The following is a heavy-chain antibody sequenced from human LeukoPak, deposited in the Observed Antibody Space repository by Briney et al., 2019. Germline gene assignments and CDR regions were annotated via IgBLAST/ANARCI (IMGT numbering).Heavy chain of an antibody. CDR1: GGSISSYY. CDR2: IYYSGST. J-gene: IGHJ4*02. D-gene: IGHD3-10*01. V-gene: IGHV4-59*01. CDR3: ARKKYDSGSYPYYFDY. Sequence: PSETLSLTCTVSGGSISSYYWSWIRQPPGKGLEWIGYIYYSGSTNYNPSLKSRVTISVDTSKNQFSLKLSSVTAADTAVYYCARKKYDSGSYPYYFDYWGQGTLVTVSS.